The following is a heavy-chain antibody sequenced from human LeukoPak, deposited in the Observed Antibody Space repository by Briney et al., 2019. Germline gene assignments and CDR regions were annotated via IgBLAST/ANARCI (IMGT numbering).Heavy chain of an antibody. V-gene: IGHV4-59*01. Sequence: SETLSLTCTVSGGSISSYYWSWIRQPPGKGLEWIGYIYYSGSTNYNPSLKSRVTISVDTSKNQFSLKLSSVTAADTAVYYCAREMRYYDSSGYTFGADAFDIWGQGTMVTVSS. J-gene: IGHJ3*02. D-gene: IGHD3-22*01. CDR1: GGSISSYY. CDR3: AREMRYYDSSGYTFGADAFDI. CDR2: IYYSGST.